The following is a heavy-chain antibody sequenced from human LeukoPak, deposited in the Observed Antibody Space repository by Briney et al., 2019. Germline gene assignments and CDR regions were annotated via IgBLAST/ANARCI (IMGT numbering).Heavy chain of an antibody. CDR1: GGSFSGYY. CDR3: ASLIPNWFDP. CDR2: INHSGST. Sequence: SETLSLTCAVYGGSFSGYYWSWIRQPPGKGLEWIGEINHSGSTNYNPSLKSRVTISVDTSKNQFSLKLSSVTAADTAVYYCASLIPNWFDPWGQGTLVTVSS. J-gene: IGHJ5*02. V-gene: IGHV4-34*01.